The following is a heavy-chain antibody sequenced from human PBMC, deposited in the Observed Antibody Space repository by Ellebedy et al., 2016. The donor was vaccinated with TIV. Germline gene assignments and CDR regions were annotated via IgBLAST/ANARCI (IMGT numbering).Heavy chain of an antibody. CDR3: ARDRYSYGLDY. J-gene: IGHJ4*02. V-gene: IGHV3-48*01. CDR1: GFTFSSYS. CDR2: ISGSSSAI. Sequence: GESLKISCAASGFTFSSYSMNWVRQAPGKGLEWVAYISGSSSAIYYADSVKGRFTMSRDNSKNTLYLQMNSLRAEDTAVYYCARDRYSYGLDYWGQGTLVTVSS. D-gene: IGHD5-18*01.